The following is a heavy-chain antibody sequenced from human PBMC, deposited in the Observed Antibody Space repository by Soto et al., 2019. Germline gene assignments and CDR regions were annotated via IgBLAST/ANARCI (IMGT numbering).Heavy chain of an antibody. V-gene: IGHV3-30*04. CDR1: KFTFASYV. CDR3: AREMIPMIMGGMSAMDV. CDR2: ISFDGTKK. J-gene: IGHJ6*02. D-gene: IGHD3-22*01. Sequence: QVQLVESGGGVVQPERSQRLSCTASKFTFASYVMHWVRQAPGEGLEWVAIISFDGTKKYYADSVKGRFTISRDNSKNTMYLQMNSLRPEDTAVYYFAREMIPMIMGGMSAMDVWGQGTTVTVS.